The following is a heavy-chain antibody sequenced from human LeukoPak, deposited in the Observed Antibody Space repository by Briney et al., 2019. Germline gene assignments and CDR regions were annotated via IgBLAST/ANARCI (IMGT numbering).Heavy chain of an antibody. CDR1: GGSISSYY. CDR2: INHSGST. J-gene: IGHJ4*02. D-gene: IGHD6-13*01. CDR3: ARGRYLTTLGGAAAGFLDY. V-gene: IGHV4-34*01. Sequence: SETLSLTCTVSGGSISSYYWNWIRQSPGKGLEWIGEINHSGSTNYNPSLKSRVTMSVDTSQKQFSLRLTSVRAADTAVYYCARGRYLTTLGGAAAGFLDYWGQGTVVTVSS.